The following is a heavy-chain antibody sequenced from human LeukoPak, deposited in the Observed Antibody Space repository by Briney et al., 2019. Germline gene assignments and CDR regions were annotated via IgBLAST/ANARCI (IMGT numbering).Heavy chain of an antibody. J-gene: IGHJ5*02. CDR1: GGSINSDDYY. Sequence: KPSETLSLTCTVSGGSINSDDYYWSWIRQPAGKGLEWIGRIYSGGSTNYNPSLKSRVLISMDTSKNQFSLRLNSVTAADTAAYYCARDSHWFGEFGGENNWLDPWGQGTLVTVSS. D-gene: IGHD3-10*01. CDR2: IYSGGST. V-gene: IGHV4-61*02. CDR3: ARDSHWFGEFGGENNWLDP.